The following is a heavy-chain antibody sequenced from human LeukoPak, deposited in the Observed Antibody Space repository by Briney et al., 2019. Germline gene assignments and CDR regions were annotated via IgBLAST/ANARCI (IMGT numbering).Heavy chain of an antibody. CDR3: ARDEGGLVNY. CDR2: ISSNNGNT. J-gene: IGHJ4*02. D-gene: IGHD2/OR15-2a*01. Sequence: ASVKVSCKASGYTFTSHGISWVRQAPGQGLEWMGWISSNNGNTKYAQEFQGRVTMTTETSTSTAYMELRSLRSDDTAVYYCARDEGGLVNYWGQGTLVTVSS. V-gene: IGHV1-18*01. CDR1: GYTFTSHG.